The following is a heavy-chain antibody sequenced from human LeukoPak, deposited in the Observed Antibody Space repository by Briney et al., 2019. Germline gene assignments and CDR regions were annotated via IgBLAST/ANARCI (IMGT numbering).Heavy chain of an antibody. Sequence: PSETLSLTCAVYGGSFSGYYRSWIRQPPGKGLEWIGEINHSGSTNYNPSLKSRVTISVDTSKNQFSLKLSSVTAADTAVYYCARHTLYDSSGQRHFDYWGQGTLVTVSS. CDR1: GGSFSGYY. CDR3: ARHTLYDSSGQRHFDY. CDR2: INHSGST. J-gene: IGHJ4*02. V-gene: IGHV4-34*01. D-gene: IGHD3-22*01.